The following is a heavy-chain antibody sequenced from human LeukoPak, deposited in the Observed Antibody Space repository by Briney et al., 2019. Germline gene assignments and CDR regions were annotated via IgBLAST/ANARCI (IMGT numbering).Heavy chain of an antibody. Sequence: PSETLSLTCTVSGGSISSYYWSWIRQPPGKGLEWIGYIYYSGSTNYNPSLKSRVTISVDTSKNQFSLKLSSVTAADTAVYYCARERAVTTYYYFDYWGQGTLVTVSP. CDR2: IYYSGST. CDR1: GGSISSYY. V-gene: IGHV4-59*01. D-gene: IGHD4-17*01. CDR3: ARERAVTTYYYFDY. J-gene: IGHJ4*02.